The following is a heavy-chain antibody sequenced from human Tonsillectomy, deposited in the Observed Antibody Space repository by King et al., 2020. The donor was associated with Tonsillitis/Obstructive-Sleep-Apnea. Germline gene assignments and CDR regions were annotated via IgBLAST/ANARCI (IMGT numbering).Heavy chain of an antibody. V-gene: IGHV3-33*01. CDR1: GFTLSNYG. D-gene: IGHD1-26*01. Sequence: VQLVESGGGVVQPGRSLRLSCAASGFTLSNYGMHWVRQAPGKGLEWVAFIWSDGSNKYYADSVKGRFTISSDNSKNTLYLQMYSLRAEDTAVYYCARGGVGATWGQGTLVTVSS. CDR3: ARGGVGAT. J-gene: IGHJ4*02. CDR2: IWSDGSNK.